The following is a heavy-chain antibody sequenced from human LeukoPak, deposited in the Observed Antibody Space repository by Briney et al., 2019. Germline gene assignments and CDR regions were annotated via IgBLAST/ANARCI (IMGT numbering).Heavy chain of an antibody. D-gene: IGHD5-24*01. CDR2: IYYSGST. J-gene: IGHJ4*02. CDR3: ARSEDDYNIGYFDY. CDR1: GGSISSHY. Sequence: SETLSLTCTVSGGSISSHYWSWIRQPPGKGLEWIGYIYYSGSTNYNPSLKSRVTISVDTSKNQFSLKLSSVTAADTAVYYCARSEDDYNIGYFDYWGQGTLVTVSS. V-gene: IGHV4-59*11.